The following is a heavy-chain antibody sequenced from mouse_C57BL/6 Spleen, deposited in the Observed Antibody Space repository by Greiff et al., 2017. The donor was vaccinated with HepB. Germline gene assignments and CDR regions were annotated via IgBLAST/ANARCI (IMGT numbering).Heavy chain of an antibody. J-gene: IGHJ4*01. CDR1: GFTFSNYW. V-gene: IGHV6-3*01. Sequence: EVQLVESGGGLVQPGGSMKLSCVASGFTFSNYWMNWVRQSPEKGLEWVAQIRLKSDNYATHYAESVKGRFTISRDDSKSSVYLQMNNLRAEDTGIYYCTDLPYLSYWGQGTSVTVSS. D-gene: IGHD2-1*01. CDR3: TDLPYLSY. CDR2: IRLKSDNYAT.